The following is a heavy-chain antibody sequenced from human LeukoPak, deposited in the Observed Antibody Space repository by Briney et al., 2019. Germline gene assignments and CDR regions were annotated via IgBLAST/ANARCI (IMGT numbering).Heavy chain of an antibody. CDR3: ARDLIPRVVRGVTTGGFDP. Sequence: SVKVSCKASGGTFSSYAISWVRQAPGQGLEWMGGIIPIFGTANYAQKFQGRVTITADESTSTAYMELSSLRSEDTAVYYCARDLIPRVVRGVTTGGFDPWGQGTLVTVSS. D-gene: IGHD3-10*01. J-gene: IGHJ5*02. CDR1: GGTFSSYA. V-gene: IGHV1-69*13. CDR2: IIPIFGTA.